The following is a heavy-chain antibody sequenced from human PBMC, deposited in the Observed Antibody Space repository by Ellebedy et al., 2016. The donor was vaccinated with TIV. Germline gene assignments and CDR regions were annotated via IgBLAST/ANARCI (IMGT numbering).Heavy chain of an antibody. Sequence: SETLSLXXTVSGGSISSSSYYWGWIRQPPGKGLEWIGSIYYSGSTYYNPSLKSRVTISVDTSKNQFSLKLSSVTAADTAVYYCARGKIVVVPAASRFDYWGQGTLVTVSS. J-gene: IGHJ4*02. CDR3: ARGKIVVVPAASRFDY. CDR1: GGSISSSSYY. CDR2: IYYSGST. V-gene: IGHV4-39*01. D-gene: IGHD2-2*01.